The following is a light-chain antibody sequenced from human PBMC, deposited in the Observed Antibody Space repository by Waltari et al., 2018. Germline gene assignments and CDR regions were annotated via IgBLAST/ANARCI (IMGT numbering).Light chain of an antibody. CDR1: QTLVHRDGNTH. V-gene: IGKV2-30*02. CDR2: RVS. CDR3: MQGTHWPYT. J-gene: IGKJ2*01. Sequence: VVMTLSPLSLPVTLGQPASISCKTSQTLVHRDGNTHLNWFQQRQGHSPRRLFYRVSSRESGVPDRFSGSGSGADFTLKISRVEAEDVGVYYCMQGTHWPYTFVQGTRLDIK.